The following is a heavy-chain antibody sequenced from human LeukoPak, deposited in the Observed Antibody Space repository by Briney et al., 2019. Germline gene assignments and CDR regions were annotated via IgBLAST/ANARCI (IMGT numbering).Heavy chain of an antibody. CDR2: IYTNGTT. J-gene: IGHJ6*02. Sequence: SETLSLTCTVSGGSISSYYWSWIRQPAGKGLEWIGRIYTNGTTNYNHSLKSRVTMSVDTSKNQFSLKLSSVTAADTAVYYCARDRDQDGMDVWGQGTTVSVSS. V-gene: IGHV4-4*07. CDR3: ARDRDQDGMDV. CDR1: GGSISSYY.